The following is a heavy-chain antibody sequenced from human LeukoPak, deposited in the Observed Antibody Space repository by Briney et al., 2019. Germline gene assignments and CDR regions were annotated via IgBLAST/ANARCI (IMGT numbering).Heavy chain of an antibody. CDR1: GYTFTGYY. J-gene: IGHJ4*02. Sequence: SVKVSCKASGYTFTGYYMHWVRQAPGQGLEWMGRINPNSGGTNYAQRFQGRVTMTRDTSISTAYMELSRLRSDDTAVYYCVRIYCSTTTCYPDYWGQGTLVTVSS. V-gene: IGHV1-2*06. CDR3: VRIYCSTTTCYPDY. D-gene: IGHD2-2*01. CDR2: INPNSGGT.